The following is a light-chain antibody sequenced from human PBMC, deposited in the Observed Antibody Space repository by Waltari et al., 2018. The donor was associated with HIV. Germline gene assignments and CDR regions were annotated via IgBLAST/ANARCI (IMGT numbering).Light chain of an antibody. V-gene: IGLV2-8*01. J-gene: IGLJ1*01. Sequence: QSALTQPPSASGSPGQSVTISCTGTSSDVGGYNYVSWYQQHPGKAPTLIIYEVNKRPSGVPDRFSGSKSGNTASLTVSGLQAEDEADYFCSSYGGRNYFYAFGTGTKVTVL. CDR3: SSYGGRNYFYA. CDR2: EVN. CDR1: SSDVGGYNY.